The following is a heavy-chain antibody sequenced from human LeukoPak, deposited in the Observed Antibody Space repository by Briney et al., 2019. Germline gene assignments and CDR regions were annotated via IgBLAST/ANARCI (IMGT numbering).Heavy chain of an antibody. CDR1: GYTFTSYG. D-gene: IGHD1-7*01. CDR3: ARGPAYNWNFPPDP. J-gene: IGHJ5*02. V-gene: IGHV1-18*01. Sequence: ASVKVSCKASGYTFTSYGISWVRRAPGQGLEWMGWISAYNGNTNYAQKLQGRVTMTTDTSTSTAYMELRSLRSDDTAVYYCARGPAYNWNFPPDPWGQGTLVTVSS. CDR2: ISAYNGNT.